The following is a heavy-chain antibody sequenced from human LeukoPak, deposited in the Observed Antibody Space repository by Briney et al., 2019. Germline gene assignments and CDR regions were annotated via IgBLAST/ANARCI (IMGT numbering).Heavy chain of an antibody. D-gene: IGHD5-24*01. CDR2: IYYSGST. Sequence: SETLSLTCTVSGGSVSSGSYYWSWIRQPPGTGLEWIGYIYYSGSTNYNPSLKSRVTISVDTSKNQFSLKLSSVTAADTAVYYCARAFDGYNDFDYWGQGTLVTVSS. CDR3: ARAFDGYNDFDY. CDR1: GGSVSSGSYY. V-gene: IGHV4-61*01. J-gene: IGHJ4*02.